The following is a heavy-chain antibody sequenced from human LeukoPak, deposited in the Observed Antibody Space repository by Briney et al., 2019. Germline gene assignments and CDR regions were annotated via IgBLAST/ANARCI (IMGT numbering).Heavy chain of an antibody. Sequence: GGSLRLSCAASGFTFSSYSMNWVRQAPGKGLEWVSSISSSSSYIYYADSVKGRFTISRDNAKNSLYLQMNSPRAEDTAVYYCARDLGIQHYYYYGMDVWGQGTTVTVSS. D-gene: IGHD5-18*01. CDR1: GFTFSSYS. CDR2: ISSSSSYI. V-gene: IGHV3-21*01. CDR3: ARDLGIQHYYYYGMDV. J-gene: IGHJ6*02.